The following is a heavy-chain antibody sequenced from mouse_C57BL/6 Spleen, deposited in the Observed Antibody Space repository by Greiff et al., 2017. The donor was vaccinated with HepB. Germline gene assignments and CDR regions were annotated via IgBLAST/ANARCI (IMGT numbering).Heavy chain of an antibody. Sequence: VKLKESGPELVKPGASVKISCKASGYAFSSSWMNWVKQRPGKGLEWIGRIYPGDGDTNYNGKFKGKATLTADKSSSTAYMQLSSLTSEDSAVYFCARSRIYYGSSYPFAYWGQGTLVTVSA. V-gene: IGHV1-82*01. D-gene: IGHD1-1*01. CDR2: IYPGDGDT. CDR1: GYAFSSSW. J-gene: IGHJ3*01. CDR3: ARSRIYYGSSYPFAY.